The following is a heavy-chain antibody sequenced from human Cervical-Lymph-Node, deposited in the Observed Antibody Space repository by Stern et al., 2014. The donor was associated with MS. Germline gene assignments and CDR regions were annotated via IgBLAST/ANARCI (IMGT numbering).Heavy chain of an antibody. D-gene: IGHD1-1*01. CDR3: ARLEYTTWSRGFDY. CDR2: IRQDGADN. Sequence: MQLVQSGGALVQPGGSLRLSCAASGFTFSSYYMSWVRQAPGTGLEWLANIRQDGADNYYAGSVKGRFFISRDNAKNSLYLQMNSLRADDTAVYCCARLEYTTWSRGFDYLGQGTLVTVSS. J-gene: IGHJ4*02. CDR1: GFTFSSYY. V-gene: IGHV3-7*01.